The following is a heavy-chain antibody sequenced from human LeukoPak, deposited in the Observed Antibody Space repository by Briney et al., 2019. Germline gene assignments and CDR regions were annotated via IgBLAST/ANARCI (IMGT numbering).Heavy chain of an antibody. V-gene: IGHV3-7*01. Sequence: QSGGSLRLSCAASGFTFSSYWMSWVRQAPGKGLEWVANIKQDGSEKYYVDSVKGRFTISRDNAKNSLYLQMNSLRAEDTAVYYCAREYYYDSSGYYPIDYWGQGTLVTVSS. CDR1: GFTFSSYW. CDR2: IKQDGSEK. D-gene: IGHD3-22*01. CDR3: AREYYYDSSGYYPIDY. J-gene: IGHJ4*02.